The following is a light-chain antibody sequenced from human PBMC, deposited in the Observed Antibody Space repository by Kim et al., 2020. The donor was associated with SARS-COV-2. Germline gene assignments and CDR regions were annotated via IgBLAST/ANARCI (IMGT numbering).Light chain of an antibody. CDR1: RSDIGGYDR. V-gene: IGLV2-18*02. CDR3: SSFTDSTTVI. J-gene: IGLJ2*01. CDR2: EVT. Sequence: GQSVTISCTGTRSDIGGYDRVSWYQPSPGTAPKLLIYEVTNRPSGVPDRFSGSKSGSTASLTIAGLQTEDEAHYYCSSFTDSTTVIFGGGTQLTVL.